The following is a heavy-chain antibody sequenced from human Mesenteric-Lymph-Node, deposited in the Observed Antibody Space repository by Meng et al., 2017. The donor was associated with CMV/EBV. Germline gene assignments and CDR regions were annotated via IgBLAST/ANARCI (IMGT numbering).Heavy chain of an antibody. CDR1: GFTFDIYA. V-gene: IGHV3-30-3*01. Sequence: GGSLRLSCAASGFTFDIYAMQWVRQAPGKGLEWLAVISSDGDRKFYADSVKGRFTISRDNSKNTLSVQMNSLRAEDTAVYYCARGEEGAFDIWGQGTMVTVSS. CDR3: ARGEEGAFDI. J-gene: IGHJ3*02. CDR2: ISSDGDRK.